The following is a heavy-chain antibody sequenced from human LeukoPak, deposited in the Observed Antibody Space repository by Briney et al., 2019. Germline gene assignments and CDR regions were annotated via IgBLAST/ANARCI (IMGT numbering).Heavy chain of an antibody. D-gene: IGHD3-22*01. Sequence: GGSLRLSCAASGFTFSSYAMSWVRQAPGKGLEWVSAISGSGGSTYSADSVKGRFTISTDNSKNTLYLQMNSLRAEDAAVYYCAKDREIVVATDAFDIWGQGTMVTVSS. CDR1: GFTFSSYA. CDR2: ISGSGGST. J-gene: IGHJ3*02. CDR3: AKDREIVVATDAFDI. V-gene: IGHV3-23*01.